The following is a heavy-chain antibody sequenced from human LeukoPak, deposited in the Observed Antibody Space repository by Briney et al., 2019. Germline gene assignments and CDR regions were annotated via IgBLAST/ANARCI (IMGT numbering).Heavy chain of an antibody. J-gene: IGHJ1*01. Sequence: GGSLRLSCAASGFTFSSYAMSWVRQAPGKGLEWVSAISGSGGSTYYADSVKDRFTISRDNSKNTLYLQMNSLRAEDTAVYYCAKDLKSRDDYGGKGGSEVVAYFQHWGQGTLVTVSS. D-gene: IGHD4-23*01. V-gene: IGHV3-23*01. CDR1: GFTFSSYA. CDR3: AKDLKSRDDYGGKGGSEVVAYFQH. CDR2: ISGSGGST.